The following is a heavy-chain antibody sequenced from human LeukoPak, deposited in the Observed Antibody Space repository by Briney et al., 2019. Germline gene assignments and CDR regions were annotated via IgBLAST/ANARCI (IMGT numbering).Heavy chain of an antibody. J-gene: IGHJ3*02. CDR1: GGSISSYY. CDR2: IYYSGST. CDR3: ARVVFLEGKWAFDI. Sequence: TSETLSLTCTVSGGSISSYYWSWIRQPPGKGLEWIGYIYYSGSTNYNPSLKSRVNLSVDTSKNQFSLKLSSVTAADTAVYYCARVVFLEGKWAFDIWGQGTMVTVSS. V-gene: IGHV4-59*01. D-gene: IGHD3-3*02.